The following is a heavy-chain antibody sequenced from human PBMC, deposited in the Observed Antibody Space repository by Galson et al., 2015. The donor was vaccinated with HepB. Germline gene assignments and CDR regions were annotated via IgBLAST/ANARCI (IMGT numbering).Heavy chain of an antibody. CDR1: GFTFSSYG. D-gene: IGHD2-21*02. V-gene: IGHV3-33*08. Sequence: SLRLSCAASGFTFSSYGIHWVRQAPGKGLEWVAVIWYDGSKKYYADSVKGRFSISRDNSKKTVWLQMSSLRVDDTAVYYCARPPPVVVTPHDAFDIWGQGTMVTVSS. CDR2: IWYDGSKK. CDR3: ARPPPVVVTPHDAFDI. J-gene: IGHJ3*02.